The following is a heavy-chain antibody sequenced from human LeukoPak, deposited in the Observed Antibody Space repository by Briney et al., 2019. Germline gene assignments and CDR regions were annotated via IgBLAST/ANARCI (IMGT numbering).Heavy chain of an antibody. D-gene: IGHD3-10*01. CDR1: GGSFSGYY. CDR3: ARGAYVLLWFGDTHSFDP. CDR2: INHSGST. V-gene: IGHV4-34*01. Sequence: SGTLSLTCAVYGGSFSGYYWSWIRQPPGKGLEWIGEINHSGSTNYNPSLKSRVTISVDTSKNQFSLKLSSVTAADTAVYYCARGAYVLLWFGDTHSFDPWGQGTLVTVSS. J-gene: IGHJ5*02.